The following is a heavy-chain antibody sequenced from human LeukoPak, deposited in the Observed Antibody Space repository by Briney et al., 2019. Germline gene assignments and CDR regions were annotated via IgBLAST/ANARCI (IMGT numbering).Heavy chain of an antibody. CDR1: GVMVSRNY. J-gene: IGHJ3*02. V-gene: IGHV3-53*01. Sequence: GGSLGLSCAASGVMVSRNYMSWVRQAPGKGLEWVSVMYTGGSTYYADSVKGRFTISRDNSKNTLNLQMNSLRAEDTALYYCARRISGASYAFDIWGQGTMVTVSS. CDR3: ARRISGASYAFDI. CDR2: MYTGGST.